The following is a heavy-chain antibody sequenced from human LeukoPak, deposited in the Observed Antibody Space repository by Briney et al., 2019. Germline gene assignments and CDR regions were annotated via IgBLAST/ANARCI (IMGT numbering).Heavy chain of an antibody. CDR3: ARHWAAVAGNYAFDI. CDR2: FYYSGST. Sequence: SETLSLTCTVSGGSISNYYWSWLRQPPGKGLEWIGYFYYSGSTNYNPSLKSRVTVFVDTSKNQFSLKLSSVTAADTAVYYCARHWAAVAGNYAFDIWGQGTVVTVSS. CDR1: GGSISNYY. V-gene: IGHV4-59*08. J-gene: IGHJ3*02. D-gene: IGHD6-19*01.